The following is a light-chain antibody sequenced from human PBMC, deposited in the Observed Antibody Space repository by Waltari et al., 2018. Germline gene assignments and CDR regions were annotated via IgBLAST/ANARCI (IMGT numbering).Light chain of an antibody. CDR1: NIGGRS. Sequence: SVLTQAPSVSVAPGQTATVTGGGDNIGGRSVHWYQQRPGRAPVLVVYLDSSRPSGIPYRFSGSKSGNAATLTISRVEAGDEADYYCHVWDGKTVMFGGGTKLTVL. V-gene: IGLV3-21*02. CDR2: LDS. CDR3: HVWDGKTVM. J-gene: IGLJ3*02.